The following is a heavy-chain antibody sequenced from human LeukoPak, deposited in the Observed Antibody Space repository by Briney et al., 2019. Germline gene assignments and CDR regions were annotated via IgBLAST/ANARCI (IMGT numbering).Heavy chain of an antibody. CDR3: ATSVRGETTRLYYFDY. CDR2: IIPIFGTA. CDR1: GGTFSSYA. D-gene: IGHD3-10*01. J-gene: IGHJ4*02. V-gene: IGHV1-69*13. Sequence: LRASVKVSCKASGGTFSSYAISWERQAPGQGLEWMGGIIPIFGTANYAQKFQGRVTITADESTSTAYMELSSLRAEDTAVYYCATSVRGETTRLYYFDYWGQGTLVTVSS.